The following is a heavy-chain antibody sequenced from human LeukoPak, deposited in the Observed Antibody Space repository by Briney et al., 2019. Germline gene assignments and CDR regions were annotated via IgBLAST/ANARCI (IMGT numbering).Heavy chain of an antibody. D-gene: IGHD2-2*01. J-gene: IGHJ4*02. CDR2: INHSGST. CDR3: ARAFYCSSTSCYGEFDY. CDR1: GGSLSGYY. Sequence: PSETLSLTCAVYGGSLSGYYWSWIRQPPGKGLEWIGEINHSGSTNYNPSLKSRVTISVDTSKNQFSLKLSSVTAADTAVYYCARAFYCSSTSCYGEFDYWGQGTLVTVSS. V-gene: IGHV4-34*01.